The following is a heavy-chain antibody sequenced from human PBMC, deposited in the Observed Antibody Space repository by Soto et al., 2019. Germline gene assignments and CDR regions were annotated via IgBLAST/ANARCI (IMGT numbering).Heavy chain of an antibody. CDR2: ISYDGSNK. J-gene: IGHJ4*02. CDR3: ARDDREGCPFVY. Sequence: GGSLRLSCAASRFSFSSYAMHWVRQAPGKGLEWVAVISYDGSNKYYADSVKGRFTISRDNSKNTLYLQMNSLRAEDTAVYYCARDDREGCPFVYWGQGTLVTV. D-gene: IGHD2-15*01. CDR1: RFSFSSYA. V-gene: IGHV3-30-3*01.